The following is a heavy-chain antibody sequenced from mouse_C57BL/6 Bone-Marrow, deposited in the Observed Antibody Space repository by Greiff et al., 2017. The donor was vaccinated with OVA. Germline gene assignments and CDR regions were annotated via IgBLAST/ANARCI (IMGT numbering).Heavy chain of an antibody. CDR1: GFNIKDDY. V-gene: IGHV14-4*01. J-gene: IGHJ2*01. Sequence: EVQLQQSGAELVRPGASVKLSCTASGFNIKDDYMHWVKERPEQGLEWIGWIDPENGDTEYASKFQGKATITADTSSKTVYLHLSSLTSEDTAVYHCTTYRYWGQGTTLTVSS. CDR2: IDPENGDT. CDR3: TTYRY.